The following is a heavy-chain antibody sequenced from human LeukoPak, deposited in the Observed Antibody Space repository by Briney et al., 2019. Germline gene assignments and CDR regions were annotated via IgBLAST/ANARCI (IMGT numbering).Heavy chain of an antibody. J-gene: IGHJ4*02. Sequence: PGGSLRLSCAASGFTFSSYGMSWVRQAPGKGLEWVSAISGSGGSTYYADSVKGRFTISRDNSKNTLYLQMNSLRAEDTAVYYCASLSLYGDYYFDYWGQGTLVTVSS. D-gene: IGHD4-17*01. CDR1: GFTFSSYG. V-gene: IGHV3-23*01. CDR2: ISGSGGST. CDR3: ASLSLYGDYYFDY.